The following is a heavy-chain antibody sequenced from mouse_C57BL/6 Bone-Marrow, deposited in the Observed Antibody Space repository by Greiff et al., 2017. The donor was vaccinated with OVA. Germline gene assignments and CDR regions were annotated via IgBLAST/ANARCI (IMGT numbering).Heavy chain of an antibody. CDR3: QSRDGEEDMDD. V-gene: IGHV1-39*01. CDR2: INPKYGTT. CDR1: GYSFTDYN. D-gene: IGHD3-3*01. Sequence: EVQLQQSGPELVKPGASVKISCKASGYSFTDYNMNWVKQSNGKSLEWIGVINPKYGTTSYNQKFKGKATLTVDQSSSTAYMQLSSLTSEDDAVEYCQSRDGEEDMDDGGQGTTGTVSS. J-gene: IGHJ4*01.